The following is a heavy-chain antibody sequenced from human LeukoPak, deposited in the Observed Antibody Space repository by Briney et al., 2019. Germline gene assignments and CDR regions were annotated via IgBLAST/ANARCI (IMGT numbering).Heavy chain of an antibody. J-gene: IGHJ4*02. CDR3: ARDGRYYYDSSGYYAFDY. CDR2: IYSGGST. CDR1: GFTFSSSA. Sequence: GGSLRLSCIASGFTFSSSAMSWVRQAPGKGLEWVSVIYSGGSTYYADSVKGRFTISRDNSKNTLYLQMNSLRAEDTAVYYCARDGRYYYDSSGYYAFDYWGQGTLVTVSS. D-gene: IGHD3-22*01. V-gene: IGHV3-53*01.